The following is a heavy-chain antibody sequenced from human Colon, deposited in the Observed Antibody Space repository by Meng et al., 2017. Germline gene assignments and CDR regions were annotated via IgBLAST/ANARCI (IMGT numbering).Heavy chain of an antibody. J-gene: IGHJ4*02. CDR2: INHSGSP. Sequence: QVQLPQWGAGLLKPPETLFLTCAVYGGSFSGYYWRWNRQPPGKGLEWIGDINHSGSPNYNPSLKSRVTISVDTSKNQFSLKLSSETAANTAVYYCARGLFDSWGQGTLVTVSS. CDR1: GGSFSGYY. V-gene: IGHV4-34*01. CDR3: ARGLFDS.